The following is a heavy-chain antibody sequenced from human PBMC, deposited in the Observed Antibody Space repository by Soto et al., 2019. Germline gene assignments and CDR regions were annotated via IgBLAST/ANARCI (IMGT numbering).Heavy chain of an antibody. CDR3: ARQPATTYGAAGQPDV. CDR2: IYYSGST. Sequence: PSETLSLTCTVSGGSISRRSYYWGWIRQPPGKGLEWIGSIYYSGSTYYNPSLKSRVTISVDTSKNQFSLKLSSVTAADTAVYYCARQPATTYGAAGQPDVWGKGTTVT. D-gene: IGHD3-10*01. CDR1: GGSISRRSYY. J-gene: IGHJ6*03. V-gene: IGHV4-39*01.